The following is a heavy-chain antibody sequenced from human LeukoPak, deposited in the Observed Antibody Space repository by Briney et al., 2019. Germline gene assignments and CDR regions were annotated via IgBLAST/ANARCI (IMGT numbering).Heavy chain of an antibody. Sequence: GGSLRLSCAASGFTFSSYSMNWVRQAPGKGLEWVSSISSSSSYIYYADSVKGRFTISRDNAKNTLYLQMNSLRAEDTAVYYCARGLGSSWVHPSDYWGQGTLVTVSS. CDR3: ARGLGSSWVHPSDY. V-gene: IGHV3-21*01. D-gene: IGHD6-13*01. J-gene: IGHJ4*02. CDR2: ISSSSSYI. CDR1: GFTFSSYS.